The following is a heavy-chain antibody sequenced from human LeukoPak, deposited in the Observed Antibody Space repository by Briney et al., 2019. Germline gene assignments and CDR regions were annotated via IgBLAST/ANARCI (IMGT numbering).Heavy chain of an antibody. CDR2: ISAYNGNT. D-gene: IGHD2-15*01. Sequence: ASVKVSCKASGYTFTSYGISWVRQAPGQGLEWMGWISAYNGNTNYAQKLQGRVTITTDTSTSTAYMELRSLRSDDTAVYYCARDVDEYDAFDIWGQGTMVTVSS. CDR1: GYTFTSYG. V-gene: IGHV1-18*01. CDR3: ARDVDEYDAFDI. J-gene: IGHJ3*02.